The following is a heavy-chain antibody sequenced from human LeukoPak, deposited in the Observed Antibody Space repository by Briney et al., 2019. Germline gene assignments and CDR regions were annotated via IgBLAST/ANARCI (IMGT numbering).Heavy chain of an antibody. D-gene: IGHD4-11*01. J-gene: IGHJ4*02. CDR3: ANQAYSQFDY. Sequence: GGALRLSCVASGFAFSSYWMSWVRQAPGKGLELVANISPDGSAEDYVDSVSGRFAISRDNAKRSLYLQMNSLSPEDTAVYYCANQAYSQFDYWGQGTLVSVSS. V-gene: IGHV3-7*01. CDR1: GFAFSSYW. CDR2: ISPDGSAE.